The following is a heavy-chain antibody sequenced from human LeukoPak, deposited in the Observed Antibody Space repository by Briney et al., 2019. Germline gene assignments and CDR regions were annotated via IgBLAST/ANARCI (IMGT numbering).Heavy chain of an antibody. D-gene: IGHD5-12*01. J-gene: IGHJ2*01. CDR1: DGSISSGGYY. CDR2: IYYSGST. Sequence: SQTLSLTCTVSDGSISSGGYYWSWIRQHPGKGLEWIGYIYYSGSTYYNPSLKSRVTISVDTSKNQFSLKLSSVTAADTAVYYCARDSGYEYWYFDLWGRGTLVTVSS. CDR3: ARDSGYEYWYFDL. V-gene: IGHV4-31*03.